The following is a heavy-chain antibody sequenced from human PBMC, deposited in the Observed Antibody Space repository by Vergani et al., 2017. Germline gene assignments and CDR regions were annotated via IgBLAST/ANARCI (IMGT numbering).Heavy chain of an antibody. Sequence: QVQLQESGPGLVKPSETLSLTCTVSGGSISSYYWSWIRQPPGKGLEWIGYIYYSGSTNYNPSLKSRVTISVDTSKNQFSLKLSSVTAADTAVYYCARSSLSSTYNWFDPWGQGTLVXVSS. V-gene: IGHV4-59*08. CDR3: ARSSLSSTYNWFDP. D-gene: IGHD6-13*01. CDR1: GGSISSYY. CDR2: IYYSGST. J-gene: IGHJ5*02.